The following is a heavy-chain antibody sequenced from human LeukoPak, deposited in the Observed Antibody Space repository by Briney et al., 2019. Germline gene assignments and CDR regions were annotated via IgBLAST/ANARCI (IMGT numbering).Heavy chain of an antibody. V-gene: IGHV4-59*08. D-gene: IGHD2-15*01. CDR1: GGSITTYY. CDR3: ARHISGRDWFDP. CDR2: IYYSGST. J-gene: IGHJ5*02. Sequence: SETLSLTCTVSGGSITTYYWSWIRQPPGKGLEWIGYIYYSGSTNYNPSLKSRVTISVDTSKNQLSLKLSSVTAADTAVYYCARHISGRDWFDPWGQGTLVTVSS.